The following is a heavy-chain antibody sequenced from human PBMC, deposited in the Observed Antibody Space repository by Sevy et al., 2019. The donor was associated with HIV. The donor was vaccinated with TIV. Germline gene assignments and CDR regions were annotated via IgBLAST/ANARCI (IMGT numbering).Heavy chain of an antibody. CDR2: IKADGSET. V-gene: IGHV3-7*01. J-gene: IGHJ4*01. CDR3: ARDGGYSIKWYPLY. Sequence: GGSLRLSCAASGFTFSRDWMTWVRQAPGKGLEWVAKIKADGSETYSVDSVKGRFSISRDNAKNALYLQMNSLRAEDTAVYYCARDGGYSIKWYPLYWGHGTLVTVSS. CDR1: GFTFSRDW. D-gene: IGHD1-26*01.